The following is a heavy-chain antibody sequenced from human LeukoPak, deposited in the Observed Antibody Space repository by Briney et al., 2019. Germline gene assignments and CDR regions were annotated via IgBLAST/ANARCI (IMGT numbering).Heavy chain of an antibody. CDR2: ISGSGGGT. D-gene: IGHD4/OR15-4a*01. CDR1: GFTFSTYA. J-gene: IGHJ4*02. V-gene: IGHV3-23*01. Sequence: GGSLRLSCAASGFTFSTYAMSWVRQAPGKGLDWVSTISGSGGGTYYADSVKGRFTISRDNAKNSLYLQMNSLRAEDTAVYYCARGGRLTYYFDYWGQGTLVTVSS. CDR3: ARGGRLTYYFDY.